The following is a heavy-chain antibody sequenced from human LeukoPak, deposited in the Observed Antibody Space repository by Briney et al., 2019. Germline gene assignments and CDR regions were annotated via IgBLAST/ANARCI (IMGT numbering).Heavy chain of an antibody. D-gene: IGHD2-2*01. CDR3: AREVPGVMVALDL. Sequence: GGSLRLSCVGSGFSFSPYWMSWVRQAPGKGLEWLANIEKHGSADYYVDSVKGRFTISRDNAKNSLSLQLDSLRVEDTAVYYCAREVPGVMVALDLWGQGTMVTVSP. V-gene: IGHV3-7*01. J-gene: IGHJ3*01. CDR1: GFSFSPYW. CDR2: IEKHGSAD.